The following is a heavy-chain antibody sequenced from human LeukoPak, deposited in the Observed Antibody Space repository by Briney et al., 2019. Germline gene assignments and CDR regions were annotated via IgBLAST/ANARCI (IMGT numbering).Heavy chain of an antibody. CDR1: GFTVTSNY. CDR3: ARASQWLAFDD. V-gene: IGHV3-66*01. Sequence: GGSLRLSCAASGFTVTSNYMTWVRQAPGQGLAWVSIVYSGGYTDYADSVKGRFTISSDNSKNTLYLQMNSLRVEDTAVYFCARASQWLAFDDWGQGTLVTVSS. D-gene: IGHD6-19*01. CDR2: VYSGGYT. J-gene: IGHJ4*02.